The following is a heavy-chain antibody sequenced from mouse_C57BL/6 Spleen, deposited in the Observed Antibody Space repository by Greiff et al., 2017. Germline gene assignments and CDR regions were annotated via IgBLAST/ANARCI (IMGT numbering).Heavy chain of an antibody. CDR3: ARELDSSGYVGY. Sequence: EVQRVESGPGLVKPCQSLSLTCSVTGYSITSGYYWNWIRQFPGNKLEWMGYISYDGSNNYNPSLKNRISITRDTSKNQFFLKLNSVTTEDTATYYCARELDSSGYVGYWGQGTTLTVSS. CDR2: ISYDGSN. V-gene: IGHV3-6*01. J-gene: IGHJ2*01. CDR1: GYSITSGYY. D-gene: IGHD3-2*02.